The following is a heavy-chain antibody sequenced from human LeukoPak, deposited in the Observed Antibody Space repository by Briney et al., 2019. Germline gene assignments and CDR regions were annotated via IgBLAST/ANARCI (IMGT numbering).Heavy chain of an antibody. V-gene: IGHV4-38-2*02. CDR1: GYSISSGHY. D-gene: IGHD3-16*02. J-gene: IGHJ4*02. CDR3: ARDRYDYVWGSYRYGLSPHLDY. CDR2: IYHSGST. Sequence: SETLSLTCTVSGYSISSGHYWGWIRHPPGKGLEWIGNIYHSGSTYYNPSLKSRVTISVDTSKNQFSLKLSSVTAADTAVYYCARDRYDYVWGSYRYGLSPHLDYWGQGTLVTVSS.